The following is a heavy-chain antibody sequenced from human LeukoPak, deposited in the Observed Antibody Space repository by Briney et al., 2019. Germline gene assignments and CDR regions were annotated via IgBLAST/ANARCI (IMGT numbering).Heavy chain of an antibody. V-gene: IGHV1-2*02. D-gene: IGHD2-15*01. CDR1: GYTFTGYY. CDR3: ARDTDIVVVVAATRGFDY. J-gene: IGHJ4*02. Sequence: ASVKVSCKASGYTFTGYYMHWVRQAPGQGLEWMGWINPNSGGTNYAQKFQGRVTMTRDTSISTAYMELSRLRSDDTAVYYCARDTDIVVVVAATRGFDYWGQGTLVTVSS. CDR2: INPNSGGT.